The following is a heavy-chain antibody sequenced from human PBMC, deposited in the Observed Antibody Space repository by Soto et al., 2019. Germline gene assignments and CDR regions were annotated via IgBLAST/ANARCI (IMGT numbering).Heavy chain of an antibody. Sequence: SETLSLTCTVSGVSVSSGIYYWSWIRQPPGKGLEWIGNIYYSGRTNYNPSLKSRVTISVDTSKNQFSLKLSSVTAADTAVYYCARKIDRYYYYGMDVWGQGTTVTVS. J-gene: IGHJ6*02. CDR3: ARKIDRYYYYGMDV. CDR1: GVSVSSGIYY. V-gene: IGHV4-61*01. CDR2: IYYSGRT.